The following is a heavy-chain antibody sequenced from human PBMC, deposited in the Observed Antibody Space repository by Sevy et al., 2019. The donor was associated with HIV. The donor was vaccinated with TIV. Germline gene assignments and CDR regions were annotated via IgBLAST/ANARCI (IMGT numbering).Heavy chain of an antibody. CDR2: IYSDGRT. D-gene: IGHD3-22*01. Sequence: GGSLRLSCAASGLSVSDNYMNWVRQAPGKGLELVSVIYSDGRTYYADSVKGRFTISRDNSKNTLYLHMNNLRPEDTDVYYCARDRYYDASGYYYYYYGIDVWGQGTTVTVSS. J-gene: IGHJ6*02. CDR1: GLSVSDNY. CDR3: ARDRYYDASGYYYYYYGIDV. V-gene: IGHV3-66*01.